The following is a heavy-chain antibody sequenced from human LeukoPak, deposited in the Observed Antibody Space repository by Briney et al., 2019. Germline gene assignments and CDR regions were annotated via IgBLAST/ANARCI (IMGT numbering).Heavy chain of an antibody. CDR1: RFTFSSYS. J-gene: IGHJ4*02. V-gene: IGHV3-21*01. D-gene: IGHD3-3*01. Sequence: GGSLRLSCAASRFTFSSYSMNWVRQAPGKGLEWVSSISSSSSYIYYADSVKGRFTISRDNAKNSLYLQMNSLRAEDTAVYYCTSDFWSGYSFDYWGQGTLVTVSS. CDR3: TSDFWSGYSFDY. CDR2: ISSSSSYI.